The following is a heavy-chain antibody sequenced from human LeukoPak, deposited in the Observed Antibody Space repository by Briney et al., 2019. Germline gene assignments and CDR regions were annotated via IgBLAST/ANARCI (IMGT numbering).Heavy chain of an antibody. CDR3: ARRTLGFDY. D-gene: IGHD1-14*01. J-gene: IGHJ4*02. CDR1: GGSISSSSYY. V-gene: IGHV4-39*01. CDR2: IYYSGST. Sequence: SETLSLTCTVSGGSISSSSYYWGWIRQPPGKGLEWIGSIYYSGSTYYNPSLKSRVTISVDTSKNQFSLKLSSVTVADTAVYYCARRTLGFDYWGQGTLVTVSS.